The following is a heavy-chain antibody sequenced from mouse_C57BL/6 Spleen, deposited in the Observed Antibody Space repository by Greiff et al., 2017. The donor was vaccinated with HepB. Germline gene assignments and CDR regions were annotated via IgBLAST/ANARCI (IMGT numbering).Heavy chain of an antibody. J-gene: IGHJ1*03. V-gene: IGHV3-6*01. D-gene: IGHD1-1*01. CDR3: ARDGSSYWYFDV. CDR2: ISYDGSN. CDR1: GYSITSGYY. Sequence: ESGPGLVKPSQSLSLTCSVTGYSITSGYYWNWIRQFPGNKLEWMGYISYDGSNNSNPSLKNRISITRDTSKNQCFLKLNSVTTEDTATYYCARDGSSYWYFDVWGTGTTVTVSS.